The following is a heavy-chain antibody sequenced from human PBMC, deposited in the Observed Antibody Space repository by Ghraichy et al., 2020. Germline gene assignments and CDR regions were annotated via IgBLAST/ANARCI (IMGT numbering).Heavy chain of an antibody. V-gene: IGHV3-9*01. CDR2: ISWNSGSI. CDR1: GFTFDDYA. CDR3: ATLFARTGFDY. D-gene: IGHD1-1*01. J-gene: IGHJ4*02. Sequence: GGSLRLSCAASGFTFDDYAMHWVRQAPGKGLEWVSGISWNSGSIGYADSVKGRFTISRDNAKNFLYLQMNSLRAEDTALYYCATLFARTGFDYWGQGTLVTVSS.